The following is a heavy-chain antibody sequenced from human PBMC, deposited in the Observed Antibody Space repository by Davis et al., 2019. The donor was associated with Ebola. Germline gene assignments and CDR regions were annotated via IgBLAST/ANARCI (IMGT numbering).Heavy chain of an antibody. CDR3: ARESGY. CDR2: IKQDGSEK. D-gene: IGHD3-10*01. J-gene: IGHJ4*02. V-gene: IGHV3-7*01. Sequence: GGSLRLSCAASGFTFSSYAMSWVRQAPGKALEWVANIKQDGSEKYYVDSVKGRFTISRDNAKNSLYLQMNSLRAEDTAVYYCARESGYWGQGTLVTVSS. CDR1: GFTFSSYA.